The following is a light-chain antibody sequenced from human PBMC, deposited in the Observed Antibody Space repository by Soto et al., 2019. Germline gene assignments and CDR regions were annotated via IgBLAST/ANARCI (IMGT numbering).Light chain of an antibody. CDR2: DVT. CDR3: SSYTSSSTLYV. CDR1: SSDVGDNNY. Sequence: QSALTQPASVSGSPGQSITISCTGTSSDVGDNNYVSLYQQHPGKAPKLMIYDVTHRPSGISNRFSGSKSGNTASLTISGLQAEDDADDYCSSYTSSSTLYVFGTGTKLTVL. J-gene: IGLJ1*01. V-gene: IGLV2-14*01.